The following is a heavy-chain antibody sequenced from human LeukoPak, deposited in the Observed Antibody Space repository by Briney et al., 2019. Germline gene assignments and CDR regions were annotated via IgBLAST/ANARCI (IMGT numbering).Heavy chain of an antibody. D-gene: IGHD6-13*01. CDR3: ARDGFSAAGFDY. CDR2: IYHSGST. CDR1: GGSISSGGYY. J-gene: IGHJ4*02. V-gene: IGHV4-30-2*01. Sequence: SETLSLTCTVSGGSISSGGYYWSWIRQPPGKGLEWIGYIYHSGSTYYNPSLKSRVTISVDRSKNQFSLKLSSVTAADTAVYYCARDGFSAAGFDYWGQGTLVTVSS.